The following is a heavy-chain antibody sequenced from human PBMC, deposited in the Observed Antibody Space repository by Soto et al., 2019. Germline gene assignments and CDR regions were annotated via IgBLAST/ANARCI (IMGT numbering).Heavy chain of an antibody. CDR1: GFTFSSYG. V-gene: IGHV3-33*01. D-gene: IGHD2-2*01. J-gene: IGHJ6*02. CDR2: IWYDGSNK. Sequence: GGSMRLSCAASGFTFSSYGMHWVRQAPGKGLEWVAVIWYDGSNKYYADSVKGRFTISRDNSKNTLYPQMNSLRAEDTAVYYCARAPRGIVVVPAARRADYYYYYGMDVWGQGTTFTVSS. CDR3: ARAPRGIVVVPAARRADYYYYYGMDV.